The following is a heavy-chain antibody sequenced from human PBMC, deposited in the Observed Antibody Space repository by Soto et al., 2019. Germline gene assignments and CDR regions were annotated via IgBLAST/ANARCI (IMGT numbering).Heavy chain of an antibody. CDR2: IIASGSRT. D-gene: IGHD3-22*01. J-gene: IGHJ4*02. CDR3: VGTIIVVVIISTHY. CDR1: GFSFSSYS. V-gene: IGHV3-23*01. Sequence: GGSLRLSCAAYGFSFSSYSMSWVRQTPGKGLEWVSLIIASGSRTYYADSVKGRFTISRDNSKNTLYLQMNSLRAEDTAVYYCVGTIIVVVIISTHYWGQGPLVTVSS.